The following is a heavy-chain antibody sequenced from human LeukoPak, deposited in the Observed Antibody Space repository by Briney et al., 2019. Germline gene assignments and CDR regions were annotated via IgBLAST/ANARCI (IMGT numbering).Heavy chain of an antibody. CDR1: GFTFDDYA. CDR3: ARQRYYYDSSGPYFDY. V-gene: IGHV3-43*02. D-gene: IGHD3-22*01. J-gene: IGHJ4*02. CDR2: ISGDGGST. Sequence: GGSLRLSCAASGFTFDDYAMHWVRQPPGKSLEWVSLISGDGGSTYYADSVKGRFTVSRDNSKNSLYLQMNSLRGEDTAVYYCARQRYYYDSSGPYFDYWGQGTLVTVSS.